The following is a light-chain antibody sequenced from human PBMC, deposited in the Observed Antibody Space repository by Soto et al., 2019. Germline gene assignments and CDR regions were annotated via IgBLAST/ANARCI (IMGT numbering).Light chain of an antibody. CDR3: SSYAGSNSYV. CDR1: SSDVGGYNY. Sequence: QSVLTQPPSASGSPGQSVTISCTGTSSDVGGYNYVSWYQQNPGKAPKLMIYEVSKRPSGVPDRFSGSKSGNTPSLTVPGLHADDEADYYCSSYAGSNSYVFGTGTKVT. J-gene: IGLJ1*01. CDR2: EVS. V-gene: IGLV2-8*01.